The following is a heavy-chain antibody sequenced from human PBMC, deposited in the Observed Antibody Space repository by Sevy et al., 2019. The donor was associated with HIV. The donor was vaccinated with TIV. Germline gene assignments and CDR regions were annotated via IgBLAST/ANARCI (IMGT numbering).Heavy chain of an antibody. CDR3: ARGGYYYDNAAYYALDS. J-gene: IGHJ4*02. CDR2: IWSDGAYQ. Sequence: GGSLRLSCAATGFTFSNYAMHWVRQAPGKGMEWVAIIWSDGAYQYHGDSVKGRFTISRDNSKNTLYLQMNNVRVEDTARYYCARGGYYYDNAAYYALDSWGQGTLVTVSS. D-gene: IGHD3-22*01. CDR1: GFTFSNYA. V-gene: IGHV3-33*01.